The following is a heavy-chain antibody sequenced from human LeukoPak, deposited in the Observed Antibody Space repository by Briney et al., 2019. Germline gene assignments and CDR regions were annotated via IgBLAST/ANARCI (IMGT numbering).Heavy chain of an antibody. D-gene: IGHD5-18*01. CDR2: IKQDGREK. Sequence: GGSLRLSCLGSGYPFSNYWMIWVRQTPGKGLEWVANIKQDGREKYYVDSVKGGFTISRDNATELLHLQMSSVEVEDTAIYYCARDIEYSSDVDYWGQGTLVTVSS. CDR1: GYPFSNYW. V-gene: IGHV3-7*04. CDR3: ARDIEYSSDVDY. J-gene: IGHJ4*02.